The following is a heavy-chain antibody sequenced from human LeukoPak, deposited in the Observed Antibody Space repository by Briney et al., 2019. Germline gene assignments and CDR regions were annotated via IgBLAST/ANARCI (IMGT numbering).Heavy chain of an antibody. CDR2: ISGTGGST. Sequence: PGGSLRLSCAASGFTFTTYTMAWVRQAPGKGLEWVSTISGTGGSTAYADSVKGRFTISRDNSKNTLYLQMNSLRAEDTAVYYCAKDYCSSTSCSIFDYWGQGTLVTVSS. D-gene: IGHD2-2*01. V-gene: IGHV3-23*01. J-gene: IGHJ4*02. CDR3: AKDYCSSTSCSIFDY. CDR1: GFTFTTYT.